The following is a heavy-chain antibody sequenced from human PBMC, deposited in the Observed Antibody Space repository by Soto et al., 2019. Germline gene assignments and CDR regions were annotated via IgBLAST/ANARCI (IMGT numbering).Heavy chain of an antibody. CDR3: ARRDGYCTNGVCYDAFDI. V-gene: IGHV4-34*01. J-gene: IGHJ3*02. Sequence: SETLSLTCAVYGGSFSGYYWSWIRQPPGKGLEWIGEINHSGSTNYNPSLKSQVTISVDTSKNQFSLKLSSVTAADTAVYYCARRDGYCTNGVCYDAFDIWGQGTMVTVSS. D-gene: IGHD2-8*01. CDR2: INHSGST. CDR1: GGSFSGYY.